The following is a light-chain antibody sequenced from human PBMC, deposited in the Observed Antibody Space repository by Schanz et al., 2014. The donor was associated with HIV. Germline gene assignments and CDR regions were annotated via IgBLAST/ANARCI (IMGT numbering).Light chain of an antibody. J-gene: IGLJ3*02. CDR1: SSDVGGYNY. V-gene: IGLV2-14*03. CDR3: AAWDDSLNGGV. CDR2: DVN. Sequence: QSALTQPASVSGSPGQSITISCTGTSSDVGGYNYVSWYQQHPGKAPKLMIYDVNKRPSGVPDRFSGSKSGTSASLAISGLQSEDEADYYCAAWDDSLNGGVFGGGTKLTVL.